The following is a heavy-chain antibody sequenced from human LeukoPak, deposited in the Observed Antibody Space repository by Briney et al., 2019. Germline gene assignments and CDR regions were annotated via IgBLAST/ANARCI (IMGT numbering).Heavy chain of an antibody. D-gene: IGHD2-15*01. CDR2: IYTSGST. CDR3: ASGSRFYYYYYYYMDV. CDR1: GGSISSGSYY. V-gene: IGHV4-61*02. J-gene: IGHJ6*03. Sequence: SETLSLTCTVSGGSISSGSYYWSWIRQPAGKGLEWIGRIYTSGSTNYNPSLTSRVTISVDTSKNQFSLKLSSVTAADPAVYYCASGSRFYYYYYYYMDVWGKGTTVSVSS.